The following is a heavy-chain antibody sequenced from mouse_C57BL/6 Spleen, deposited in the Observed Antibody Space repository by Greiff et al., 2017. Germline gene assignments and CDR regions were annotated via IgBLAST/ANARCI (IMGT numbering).Heavy chain of an antibody. Sequence: VQLQQSGAELVKPGASVKISCKASGYAFSSYWMNWVKQRPGKGLEWIGQIYPGDGDTNYNGKFKGKATLTADKTSSTAYMQLSSLTSEDSAVYFCARLPHYYGSSYWYFDVWGTGTTVTVSS. J-gene: IGHJ1*03. V-gene: IGHV1-80*01. CDR1: GYAFSSYW. D-gene: IGHD1-1*01. CDR3: ARLPHYYGSSYWYFDV. CDR2: IYPGDGDT.